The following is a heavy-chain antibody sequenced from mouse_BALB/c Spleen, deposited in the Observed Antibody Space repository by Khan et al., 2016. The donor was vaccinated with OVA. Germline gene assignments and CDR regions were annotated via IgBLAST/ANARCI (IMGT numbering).Heavy chain of an antibody. D-gene: IGHD1-1*01. V-gene: IGHV3-2*02. CDR2: ISYSGST. CDR1: GYSITSNYA. Sequence: EVQLQESGPGLVKPSQSLSLTCTVTGYSITSNYAWNWIRQFPGNKLEWMGYISYSGSTSYNPSLTSRISITRDTSKNQFFLQLISVTTEDTATYYYARGNYYGYAMDYGGQGTSVTVSS. CDR3: ARGNYYGYAMDY. J-gene: IGHJ4*01.